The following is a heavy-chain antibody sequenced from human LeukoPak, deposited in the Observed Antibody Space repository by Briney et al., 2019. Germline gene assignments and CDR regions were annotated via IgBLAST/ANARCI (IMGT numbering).Heavy chain of an antibody. CDR3: ARVRAYYYDSSGYYPFDY. J-gene: IGHJ4*02. CDR1: GYTFTSYG. CDR2: IIPILGIA. Sequence: SVKVSCKASGYTFTSYGISWVRQAPGQGLEWMGRIIPILGIANYAQKFQGRVTITADKSTSTAYMELSSLRSEDTAVYYCARVRAYYYDSSGYYPFDYWGQGTLVTVSS. V-gene: IGHV1-69*04. D-gene: IGHD3-22*01.